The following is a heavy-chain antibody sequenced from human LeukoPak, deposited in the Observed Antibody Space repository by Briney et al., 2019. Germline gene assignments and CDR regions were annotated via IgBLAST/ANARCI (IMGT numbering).Heavy chain of an antibody. CDR3: ALSRVAGGFDI. V-gene: IGHV4-59*01. Sequence: PSETLSLTCTVSGGSISSYYWSRIRQPPGKGLEWIGYIYYSGSTNYNPSLKSRVTISVDTSKNQFSLKLSSVTAADTAVYYCALSRVAGGFDIWGQGTMVTVSS. CDR2: IYYSGST. D-gene: IGHD6-19*01. CDR1: GGSISSYY. J-gene: IGHJ3*02.